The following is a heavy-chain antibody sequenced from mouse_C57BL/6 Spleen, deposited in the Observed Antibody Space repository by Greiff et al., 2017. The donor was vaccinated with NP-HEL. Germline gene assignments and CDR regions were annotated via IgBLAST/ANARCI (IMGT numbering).Heavy chain of an antibody. CDR2: IDPSDSYT. Sequence: QVQLQQPGAELVMPGASVKLSCKASGYTFTSYWMHWVKQRPGQGLEWIGEIDPSDSYTNYNQKFKGKSTLTVDKSSRTAYMQLSSLTSEDSAVYYCARLHGNYDYWGQGTTLTVSS. V-gene: IGHV1-69*01. CDR1: GYTFTSYW. D-gene: IGHD2-1*01. J-gene: IGHJ2*01. CDR3: ARLHGNYDY.